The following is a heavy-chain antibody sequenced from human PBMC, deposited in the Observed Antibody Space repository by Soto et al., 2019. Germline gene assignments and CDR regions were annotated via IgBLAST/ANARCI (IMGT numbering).Heavy chain of an antibody. J-gene: IGHJ4*02. CDR2: IDAGNGKT. D-gene: IGHD6-19*01. CDR3: ARGRGWYDY. CDR1: GYIFNRYV. V-gene: IGHV1-3*01. Sequence: QVQLVQSGAEVKKPGASVKVSCKASGYIFNRYVMHWVRQAPGQRPEWMGWIDAGNGKTKYSEKFQGRVTITRDTSARTAYIELTTLRSEDTAVYYCARGRGWYDYWGQGTQVIVSS.